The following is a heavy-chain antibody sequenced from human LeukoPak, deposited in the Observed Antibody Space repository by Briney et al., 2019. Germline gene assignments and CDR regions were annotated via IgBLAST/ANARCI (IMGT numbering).Heavy chain of an antibody. CDR1: GFTFDDYG. CDR2: INWNGDAI. Sequence: GGSLRLSCAASGFTFDDYGMSWVRHVPGKGLEWVTGINWNGDAIGYVESVKGRFAISRDNAKKSLFVQMNSLRAEDTALYYCARRRNTTTGDAFDIWGQGTMVTVSS. V-gene: IGHV3-20*04. D-gene: IGHD3-3*01. CDR3: ARRRNTTTGDAFDI. J-gene: IGHJ3*02.